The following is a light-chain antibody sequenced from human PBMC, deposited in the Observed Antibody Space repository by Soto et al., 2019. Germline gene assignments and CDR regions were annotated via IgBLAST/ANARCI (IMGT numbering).Light chain of an antibody. J-gene: IGKJ1*01. V-gene: IGKV1-6*01. CDR1: QGIRDT. CDR2: SAS. Sequence: AIQMTQSPSSLSASVGDRVTITCRASQGIRDTLAWFQQKPGKAPQVLIYSASSLQRGVPSRFSGSGSGTDFTLTISSLQPEDFATYYCLQEFNFPRTFGQGTKVEIK. CDR3: LQEFNFPRT.